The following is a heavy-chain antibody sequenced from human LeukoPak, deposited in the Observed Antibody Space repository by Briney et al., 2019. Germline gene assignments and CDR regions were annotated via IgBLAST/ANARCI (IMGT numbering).Heavy chain of an antibody. Sequence: GGSLRLSCAASGFTFSSYSMNWVRQAPGKGLEWVSYISSSSSSTIYYADSVKGRFTISRDNAKNSLYLQMNSLRAEDTAVYYCFRTGPDAFDIWGQGTMVTVSS. CDR3: FRTGPDAFDI. CDR1: GFTFSSYS. V-gene: IGHV3-48*04. J-gene: IGHJ3*02. CDR2: ISSSSSSTI. D-gene: IGHD1-1*01.